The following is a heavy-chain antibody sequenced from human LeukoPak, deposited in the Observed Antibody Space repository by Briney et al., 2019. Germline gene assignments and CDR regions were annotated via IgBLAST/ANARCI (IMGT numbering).Heavy chain of an antibody. D-gene: IGHD3-9*01. CDR2: IIPIFGTA. Sequence: ASVKVSCKASGGTFSSYAISWVRQAPGQGLEWMGGIIPIFGTANYAQKFQGRVTITADGSTSTAYMELSSLRSEDTAVYYCARGIPADYDILTGYHKLDYWGQGTLVTVSS. CDR1: GGTFSSYA. J-gene: IGHJ4*02. V-gene: IGHV1-69*01. CDR3: ARGIPADYDILTGYHKLDY.